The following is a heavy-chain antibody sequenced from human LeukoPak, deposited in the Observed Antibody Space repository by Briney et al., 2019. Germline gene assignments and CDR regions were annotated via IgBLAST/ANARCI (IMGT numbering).Heavy chain of an antibody. CDR1: GGSISSSSYY. CDR3: AIGRSWDFDY. D-gene: IGHD2-15*01. J-gene: IGHJ4*02. V-gene: IGHV4-39*01. CDR2: IYYSGST. Sequence: SETLSLTCTVSGGSISSSSYYWGWIRQPPGKGLEWIGSIYYSGSTYYNPSLKSRVTISVDTSKNQFSLKLSSVTAADTAVYYCAIGRSWDFDYWGQGTLVTVSS.